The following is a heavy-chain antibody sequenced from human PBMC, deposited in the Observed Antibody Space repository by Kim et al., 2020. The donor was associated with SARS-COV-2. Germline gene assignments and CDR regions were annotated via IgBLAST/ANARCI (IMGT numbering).Heavy chain of an antibody. V-gene: IGHV4-31*02. J-gene: IGHJ4*02. Sequence: TYDNPSLKSRVTISVATSKNQFSLKLSSVTAADTAVYYCARAGGLFTLDYWGQGTLVTVSS. CDR3: ARAGGLFTLDY. CDR2: T. D-gene: IGHD2-21*01.